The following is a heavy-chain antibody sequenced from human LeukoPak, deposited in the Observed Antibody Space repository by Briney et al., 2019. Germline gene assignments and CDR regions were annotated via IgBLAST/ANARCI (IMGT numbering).Heavy chain of an antibody. J-gene: IGHJ5*02. V-gene: IGHV4-59*08. Sequence: SETLSLTCTVSGGSISSYYWSWIRQPPGKGLEWIGYIYYSGSTNYNPSLKSRVTISVDTSKNQFSLKLSSVTAADTAVYYCARHGGEYYYGSGSYYNPFDPWGQGTLVTVSS. CDR3: ARHGGEYYYGSGSYYNPFDP. CDR2: IYYSGST. CDR1: GGSISSYY. D-gene: IGHD3-10*01.